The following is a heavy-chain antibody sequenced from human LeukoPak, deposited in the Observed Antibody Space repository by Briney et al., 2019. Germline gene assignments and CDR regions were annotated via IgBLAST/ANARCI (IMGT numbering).Heavy chain of an antibody. J-gene: IGHJ3*02. D-gene: IGHD4-23*01. CDR2: IRSKAYGGTT. CDR1: GFTFGDYA. Sequence: GGSLRLSCSASGFTFGDYAMSWVRQAPGKGLEWVGFIRSKAYGGTTEYAASVKGRFTISRDDSKTIAYLQMNSLKTEDTAVYYCTREQGMHKYGGNPLRVQGDAFDIWGQGTMVTVSS. CDR3: TREQGMHKYGGNPLRVQGDAFDI. V-gene: IGHV3-49*04.